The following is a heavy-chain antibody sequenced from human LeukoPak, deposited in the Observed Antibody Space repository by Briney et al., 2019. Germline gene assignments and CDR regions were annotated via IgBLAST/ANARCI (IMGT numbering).Heavy chain of an antibody. CDR2: TSSDLNVK. V-gene: IGHV3-30-3*01. Sequence: GSLRLSCAASGFTFRNYVIHWVRQAPGKGLEWVAVTSSDLNVKLYADSVKGRFTISRDNTRSTLYLQMNSLRPEDTAIYYCAREGYYGSGSPPSLYFDYWGQGTLVTVSS. CDR1: GFTFRNYV. CDR3: AREGYYGSGSPPSLYFDY. J-gene: IGHJ4*02. D-gene: IGHD3-10*01.